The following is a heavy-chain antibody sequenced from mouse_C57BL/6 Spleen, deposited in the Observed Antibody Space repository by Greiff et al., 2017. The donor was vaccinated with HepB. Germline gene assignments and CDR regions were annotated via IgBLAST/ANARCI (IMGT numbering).Heavy chain of an antibody. Sequence: DVHLVESGGGLVKPGGSLKLSCAASGFTFSDYGMHWVRQAPEKGLEWVAYISSGSSTIYYADTVKGRFTISRDNAKNTLFLQMTSLRSEDTAMYYCARGTVVDAYWGQGTLVTVSA. J-gene: IGHJ3*01. V-gene: IGHV5-17*01. CDR3: ARGTVVDAY. CDR2: ISSGSSTI. D-gene: IGHD1-1*01. CDR1: GFTFSDYG.